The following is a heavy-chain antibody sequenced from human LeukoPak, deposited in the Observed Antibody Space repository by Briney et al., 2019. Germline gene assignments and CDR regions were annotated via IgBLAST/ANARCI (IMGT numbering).Heavy chain of an antibody. CDR2: VFYSGKT. CDR1: GGSISISSYY. V-gene: IGHV4-61*01. Sequence: KPSETLSLTCTASGGSISISSYYWSWIRQSPGKGLEWIGYVFYSGKTDYSPSLRSRVSMSVDTSKNQFSLKVTSVTAADTAVYYCARDTNLRDSFDIWGQGTMVTVSS. J-gene: IGHJ3*02. D-gene: IGHD2-8*01. CDR3: ARDTNLRDSFDI.